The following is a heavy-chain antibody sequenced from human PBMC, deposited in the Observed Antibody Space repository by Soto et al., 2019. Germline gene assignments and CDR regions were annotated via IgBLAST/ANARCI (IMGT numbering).Heavy chain of an antibody. J-gene: IGHJ5*02. CDR1: GYTFTRYD. D-gene: IGHD6-19*01. Sequence: ASVKVSFKASGYTFTRYDINWLRQATGQGLEWMGWMNPNSGNTGYAQKFQGRVTMTRNTSISTAYMELSSLRSEDTAVYYCARGAAVVPWFDPWGQGTLVTVSS. CDR3: ARGAAVVPWFDP. V-gene: IGHV1-8*01. CDR2: MNPNSGNT.